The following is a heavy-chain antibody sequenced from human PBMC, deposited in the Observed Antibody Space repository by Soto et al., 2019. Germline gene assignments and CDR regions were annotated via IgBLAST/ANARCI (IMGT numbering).Heavy chain of an antibody. Sequence: ASVKVSCKASGYIFTRYHIHWVRQAPGQGLEWMGIINPSGGSTSIAQKFQGRDTMTRDTSTNTVYMDLSSLRSEDTAVYYCAREATMTSWFDPWGQGTLVTVSS. J-gene: IGHJ5*02. CDR3: AREATMTSWFDP. V-gene: IGHV1-46*01. CDR2: INPSGGST. D-gene: IGHD5-12*01. CDR1: GYIFTRYH.